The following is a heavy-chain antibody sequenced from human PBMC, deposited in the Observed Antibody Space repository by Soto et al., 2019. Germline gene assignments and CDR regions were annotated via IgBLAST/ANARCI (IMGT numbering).Heavy chain of an antibody. CDR2: IYHSGIS. CDR3: ARDLTIGGFFDP. V-gene: IGHV4-59*01. Sequence: SETLSLTCSVSGVSFTTYYWTWIRQAPGKGPEWIGYIYHSGISNYNPSLKSRVTMSVDTSKNQFFLKLTSVTAADTAVYYCARDLTIGGFFDPWGQGALVTVSS. J-gene: IGHJ5*02. D-gene: IGHD3-10*01. CDR1: GVSFTTYY.